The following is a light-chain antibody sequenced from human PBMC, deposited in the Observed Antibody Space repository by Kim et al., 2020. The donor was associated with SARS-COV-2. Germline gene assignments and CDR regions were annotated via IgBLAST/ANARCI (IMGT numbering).Light chain of an antibody. V-gene: IGLV7-46*01. Sequence: PGAHGTLPCVFHTACTASGHYPFGFQQKPGKAPRTLINATTKNQSWAPTRFSGSLRGGKAALTVSGAQPEDESDYYCLLYYSGNRVFAGGTQLTVL. CDR2: ATT. J-gene: IGLJ3*02. CDR3: LLYYSGNRV. CDR1: TACTASGHY.